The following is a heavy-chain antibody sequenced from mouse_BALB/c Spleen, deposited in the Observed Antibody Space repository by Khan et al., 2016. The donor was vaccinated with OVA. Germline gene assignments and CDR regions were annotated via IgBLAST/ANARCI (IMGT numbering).Heavy chain of an antibody. D-gene: IGHD2-14*01. CDR3: VRDGAYHRNDGWFAY. CDR2: INPSNGYT. V-gene: IGHV1-4*01. J-gene: IGHJ3*01. Sequence: QLQESGAELARPGASVKMSCKASGYTFTSYTIHWIKKRPGQGLEWIGYINPSNGYTNYNQKFKDKATLTTDKSSTTAYLQLSSLTSDDSAVYNCVRDGAYHRNDGWFAYWGQGTLVTVSA. CDR1: GYTFTSYT.